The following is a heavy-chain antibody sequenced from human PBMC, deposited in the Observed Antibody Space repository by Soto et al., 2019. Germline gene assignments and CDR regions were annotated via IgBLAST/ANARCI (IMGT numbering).Heavy chain of an antibody. V-gene: IGHV3-64*07. Sequence: EVQLVESGGGLVQPGGSLRLSCAASGFTFSSYPMHWVRQAPGKGLDYVSAISSNGGSTYYADSVKGRFTISRDNSKNTLYLQMGSLRAEDMAVYYCARVVSMVRGYYNMDGWGKGTTVTVSS. CDR3: ARVVSMVRGYYNMDG. CDR2: ISSNGGST. D-gene: IGHD3-10*01. J-gene: IGHJ6*03. CDR1: GFTFSSYP.